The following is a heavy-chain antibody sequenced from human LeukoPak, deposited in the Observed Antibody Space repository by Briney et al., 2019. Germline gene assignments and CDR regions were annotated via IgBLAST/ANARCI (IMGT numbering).Heavy chain of an antibody. CDR1: GYTFTGYY. J-gene: IGHJ5*02. V-gene: IGHV1-2*02. D-gene: IGHD3-9*01. CDR2: INPNSGGT. Sequence: ASVKVSCKASGYTFTGYYMHWVRQAPGQGLEWMVWINPNSGGTNYAQKFQGRVTMTRDTSISTAYMELSRLRSDDTAVYYCARRHYDILTGYPNWFDPWGQGTLVTVSS. CDR3: ARRHYDILTGYPNWFDP.